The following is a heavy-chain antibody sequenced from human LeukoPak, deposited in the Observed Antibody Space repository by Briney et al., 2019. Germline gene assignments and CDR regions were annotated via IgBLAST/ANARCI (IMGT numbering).Heavy chain of an antibody. CDR3: ARGGGYCSSTSCYTGLIRGWFDP. CDR2: ISAYNGST. Sequence: ASVKVSCKASGYTFTNYGISWVRQAPGQGLEWMGWISAYNGSTNYAQKFQGRVTMTTDTSTSTAYMELRNLRSDDTAVYYCARGGGYCSSTSCYTGLIRGWFDPWGQGTLVTVSS. D-gene: IGHD2-2*02. V-gene: IGHV1-18*01. CDR1: GYTFTNYG. J-gene: IGHJ5*02.